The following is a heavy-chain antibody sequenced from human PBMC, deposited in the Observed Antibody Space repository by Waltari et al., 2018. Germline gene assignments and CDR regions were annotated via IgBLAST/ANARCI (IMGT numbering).Heavy chain of an antibody. D-gene: IGHD6-13*01. V-gene: IGHV3-21*02. Sequence: EVQLVESGGGLVKPGGSLRLSCAASGFTLHTYTMNWVRQGPGKGLEWVSSISITSRDIYYADSVKGRFTISRDNAKSSLYLQLNSLRAEDTAVYYCAGGYSSYYGMDVWGQGTTVTVSS. CDR1: GFTLHTYT. J-gene: IGHJ6*02. CDR2: ISITSRDI. CDR3: AGGYSSYYGMDV.